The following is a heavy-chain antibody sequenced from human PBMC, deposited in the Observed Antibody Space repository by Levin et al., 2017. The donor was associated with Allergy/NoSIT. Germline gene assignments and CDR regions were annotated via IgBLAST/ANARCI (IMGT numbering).Heavy chain of an antibody. J-gene: IGHJ6*02. CDR1: GGSISSGDSY. CDR2: IYYSGNT. Sequence: SETLSLTCTVSGGSISSGDSYWSWIRQPPGKGLEWIGYIYYSGNTFYNPSLKSRVNMSVDTSKNQFFLNLSSVTAADTAVYYCTRGRSRVRGVIKRYYYYGMDVWGQGTTVTVSS. CDR3: TRGRSRVRGVIKRYYYYGMDV. V-gene: IGHV4-30-4*01. D-gene: IGHD3-10*01.